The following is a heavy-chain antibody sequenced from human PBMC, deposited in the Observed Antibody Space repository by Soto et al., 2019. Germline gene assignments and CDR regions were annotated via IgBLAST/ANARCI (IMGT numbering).Heavy chain of an antibody. J-gene: IGHJ4*02. V-gene: IGHV5-51*01. Sequence: PGESLKISCKGSGYSFTSYWIGWVRQMPGKGLEWMGTIYPGDSDTRYSPSFQGQVTISADKSISTAYLQWSSLKASDTAMYYCARLNGWELLTHYFDYWGQGTLVTISS. CDR2: IYPGDSDT. D-gene: IGHD1-26*01. CDR3: ARLNGWELLTHYFDY. CDR1: GYSFTSYW.